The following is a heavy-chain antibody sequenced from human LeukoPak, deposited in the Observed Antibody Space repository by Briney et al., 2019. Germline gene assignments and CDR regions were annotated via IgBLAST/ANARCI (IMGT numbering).Heavy chain of an antibody. V-gene: IGHV1-18*01. CDR2: ISAYNGNT. Sequence: ASVKVSCKASGYTFISYGISWVRQAPGQGLEWMGWISAYNGNTNCAQKLQGRVTMTTDTSTSTAYMELRSLRSDDTAVYYCARDLLYYDILTGYYPSYGMDVWGQGTTVTVSS. J-gene: IGHJ6*02. CDR3: ARDLLYYDILTGYYPSYGMDV. CDR1: GYTFISYG. D-gene: IGHD3-9*01.